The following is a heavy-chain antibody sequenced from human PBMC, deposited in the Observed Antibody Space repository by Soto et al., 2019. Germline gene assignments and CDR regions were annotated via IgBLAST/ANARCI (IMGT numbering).Heavy chain of an antibody. CDR3: PADVRRAAAWGFDP. V-gene: IGHV3-15*01. CDR1: GFTFSKAW. CDR2: VKSKTDGETT. J-gene: IGHJ5*02. Sequence: EVQLVESGGGLVKPGGSLRLSCAASGFTFSKAWMSWVRQAPGKGPEWVGRVKSKTDGETTGYAAPVRGRFTISRDDSKNMLYLQMSSLKSEDTALYYCPADVRRAAAWGFDPWGQGTLVTVSS. D-gene: IGHD6-13*01.